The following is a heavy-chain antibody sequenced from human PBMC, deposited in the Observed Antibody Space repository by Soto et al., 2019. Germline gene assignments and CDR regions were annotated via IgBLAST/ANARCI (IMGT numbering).Heavy chain of an antibody. Sequence: SVKVSCKASGGTFSTSTIGWVRQAPGRGLEWMGGITPIFGTASFAQKFQGRVTITADESTSTAYMELSSLRSEDTAVYYCARVGVVAAYFDYWGQGTLVTVSS. D-gene: IGHD2-15*01. J-gene: IGHJ4*02. V-gene: IGHV1-69*13. CDR3: ARVGVVAAYFDY. CDR1: GGTFSTST. CDR2: ITPIFGTA.